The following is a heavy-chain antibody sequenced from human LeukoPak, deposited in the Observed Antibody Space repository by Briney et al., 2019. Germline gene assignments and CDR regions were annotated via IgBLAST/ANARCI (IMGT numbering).Heavy chain of an antibody. V-gene: IGHV1-69*04. Sequence: SVKVSCKASGGTFSSYAIIWVRQAPGQGLEWMGRIIPILGIANYAQTSQGRVTMTSDTSTNTVYMELSSLRSEDTAVYYCAREGPLDLAARPVYWGQGTLVTVSS. D-gene: IGHD6-6*01. CDR2: IIPILGIA. J-gene: IGHJ4*02. CDR1: GGTFSSYA. CDR3: AREGPLDLAARPVY.